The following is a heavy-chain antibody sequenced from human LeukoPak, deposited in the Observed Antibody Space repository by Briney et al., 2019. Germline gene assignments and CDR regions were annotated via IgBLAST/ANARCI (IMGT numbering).Heavy chain of an antibody. CDR2: IKQDGSEK. D-gene: IGHD3-10*01. J-gene: IGHJ3*02. CDR3: ARDRGRPTRAFDI. Sequence: GGSLRLSCAASGFTFSSYWMSWVRQAPGKGLEWVANIKQDGSEKYYVDSVKGRFTISRDNAKNSLYLQMNSLRAEDTAVYYCARDRGRPTRAFDIWGQGTMVTVSS. V-gene: IGHV3-7*01. CDR1: GFTFSSYW.